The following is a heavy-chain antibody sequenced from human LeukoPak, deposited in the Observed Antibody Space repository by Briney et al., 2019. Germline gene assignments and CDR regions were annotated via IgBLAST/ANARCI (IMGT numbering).Heavy chain of an antibody. D-gene: IGHD4-23*01. V-gene: IGHV3-74*01. CDR2: IAGDGSST. CDR3: ARGRPHGNDY. J-gene: IGHJ4*02. CDR1: GFTFSDYA. Sequence: GGSLRLSCAASGFTFSDYAMSWVRQAPGKGLVWVSRIAGDGSSTTYADSVKGRFSISRDNAKNTLYLQMNSLRVEDTAVYYCARGRPHGNDYWGQGTLVTVSS.